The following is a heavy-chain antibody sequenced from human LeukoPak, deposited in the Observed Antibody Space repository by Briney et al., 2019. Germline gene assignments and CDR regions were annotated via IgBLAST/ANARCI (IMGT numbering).Heavy chain of an antibody. CDR1: GGSISNYY. CDR3: ARHGSSRSPLNY. Sequence: SETLSLTCTVSGGSISNYYWSWIRQPPGKGLEWIGYIYSSGSTNYNPSLESRVTISVDTSKNQFSLKLSSVTAADTALYYCARHGSSRSPLNYWGQGTLVTVSP. D-gene: IGHD2-15*01. J-gene: IGHJ4*02. CDR2: IYSSGST. V-gene: IGHV4-59*08.